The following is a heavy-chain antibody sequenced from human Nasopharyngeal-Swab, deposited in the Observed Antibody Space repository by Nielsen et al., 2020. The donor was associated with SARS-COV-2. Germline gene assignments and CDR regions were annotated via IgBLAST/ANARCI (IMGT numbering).Heavy chain of an antibody. J-gene: IGHJ3*02. Sequence: GGSLRLSCEGSGCSFSNYWISWVRQVPGKGLGWMGKVDPSDSYTDYRPSLRGHVTISGDRSISTAYLQWSSLKASDPAMYYCARQYQNYFGSGDYHGAFDIWGQGTMVTVSS. V-gene: IGHV5-10-1*01. CDR3: ARQYQNYFGSGDYHGAFDI. D-gene: IGHD3-10*01. CDR1: GCSFSNYW. CDR2: VDPSDSYT.